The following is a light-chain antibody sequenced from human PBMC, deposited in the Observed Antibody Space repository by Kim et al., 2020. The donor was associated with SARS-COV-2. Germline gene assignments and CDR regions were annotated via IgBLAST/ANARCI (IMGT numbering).Light chain of an antibody. V-gene: IGKV1-27*01. CDR3: QSYNSALST. Sequence: DIQLTQSPSSLSASIGDRVTITCRASRDISPYLAWYQEKPGKVPKLLISSTFNLQVGVPSRFSGGGSGTDFTLTISSLQPEDVATYYCQSYNSALSTFGGGTKVDIK. CDR2: STF. CDR1: RDISPY. J-gene: IGKJ4*01.